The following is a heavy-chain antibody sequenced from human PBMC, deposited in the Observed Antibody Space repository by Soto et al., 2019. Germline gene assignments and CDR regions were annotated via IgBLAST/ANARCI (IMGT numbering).Heavy chain of an antibody. D-gene: IGHD3-3*01. Sequence: EMQLLESGGDLVQHGGSLRLSCIASGFTFSSYDMTWVRQAPGQGLEYISAISGSGVTTYYADSTKGRFTVSRDNSKNTLYLQMISLRAEDTAIYFCAKGLNDIGMVDAFGVWGQGTMVTVSS. CDR2: ISGSGVTT. CDR3: AKGLNDIGMVDAFGV. J-gene: IGHJ3*01. CDR1: GFTFSSYD. V-gene: IGHV3-23*01.